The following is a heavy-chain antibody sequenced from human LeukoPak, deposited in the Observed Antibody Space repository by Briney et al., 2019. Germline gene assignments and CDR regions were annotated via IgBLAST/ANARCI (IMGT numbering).Heavy chain of an antibody. CDR2: IRSKANSYAT. CDR1: GFTFSGSA. Sequence: GGSLKLSCAASGFTFSGSAMHWVRQASGKGLEWVGRIRSKANSYATAYAASVKGRFTISRDDSKNTAYLQMNSLKTEDTAVYYCTIAYSGSYLLGYWGQGTLSPSPQ. D-gene: IGHD1-26*01. V-gene: IGHV3-73*01. CDR3: TIAYSGSYLLGY. J-gene: IGHJ4*02.